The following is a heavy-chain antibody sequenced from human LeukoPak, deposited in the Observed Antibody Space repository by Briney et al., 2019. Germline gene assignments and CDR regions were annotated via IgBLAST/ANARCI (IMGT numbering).Heavy chain of an antibody. V-gene: IGHV4-59*01. D-gene: IGHD6-13*01. J-gene: IGHJ4*02. CDR1: GGSISSYY. CDR2: IYYSGST. CDR3: ARGYSSWYFDY. Sequence: SETLSLTCTVSGGSISSYYWSWIRQPPGKGLEWIGYIYYSGSTNYNPSLKSRVTISVDTSKNQFSLKLSSVTAADTAVYYCARGYSSWYFDYWGQGTLVTVSS.